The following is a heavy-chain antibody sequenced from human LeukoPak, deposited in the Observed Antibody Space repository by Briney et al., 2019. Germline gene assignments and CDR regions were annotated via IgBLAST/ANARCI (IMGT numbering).Heavy chain of an antibody. CDR1: GDTFSSYA. Sequence: SVKVSCKASGDTFSSYAISWVRQAPGQGLEWMGGIIPMFGTADYGQKFQGRVTITADESTRTAYMELSSLRSEDTAVYYCARDSRRWELQNYYYYMDVWGKGTTVTISS. V-gene: IGHV1-69*13. CDR3: ARDSRRWELQNYYYYMDV. J-gene: IGHJ6*03. CDR2: IIPMFGTA. D-gene: IGHD3-10*01.